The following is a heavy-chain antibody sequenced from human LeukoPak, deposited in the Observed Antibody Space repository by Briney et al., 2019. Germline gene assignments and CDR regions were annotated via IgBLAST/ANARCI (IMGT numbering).Heavy chain of an antibody. CDR3: TKESVTYLDY. CDR2: ISSSSSSI. V-gene: IGHV3-48*02. Sequence: PGGSLRLSCAASGFTFDDYGMSWGRQAPGKGLEWVSYISSSSSSIYYADSVKGRFTISRDNAKNSLYLQMNSLRDEDTAVYYCTKESVTYLDYWGQGTLVTVSS. CDR1: GFTFDDYG. J-gene: IGHJ4*02. D-gene: IGHD2-21*02.